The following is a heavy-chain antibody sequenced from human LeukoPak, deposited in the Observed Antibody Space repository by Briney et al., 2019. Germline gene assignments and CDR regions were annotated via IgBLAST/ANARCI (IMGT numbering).Heavy chain of an antibody. V-gene: IGHV4-4*07. J-gene: IGHJ6*03. CDR2: IYTTGST. CDR3: ARDEMKVGSGGDTSSYYYLYYMDV. D-gene: IGHD2-21*02. Sequence: TSETLSLTCTVSGASVSSYYWSCIRQPAGQGLEWIGRIYTTGSTNYNPSLKSRVTISVDKSKNQFSLKLNSVTAADTASYYCARDEMKVGSGGDTSSYYYLYYMDVWGKGTTVTVSS. CDR1: GASVSSYY.